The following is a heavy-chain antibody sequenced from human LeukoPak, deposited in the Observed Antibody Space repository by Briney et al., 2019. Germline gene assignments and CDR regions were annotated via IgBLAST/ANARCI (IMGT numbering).Heavy chain of an antibody. CDR1: RFTLSNYA. CDR2: ISGGHAPT. V-gene: IGHV3-23*01. J-gene: IGHJ4*02. CDR3: PKNSGDSWQHLSGC. Sequence: GVSLRLLCAACRFTLSNYAMMCLPQAPGKALVGVSAISGGHAPTYYAGSVKAPFTTSRDNSKNTLYLQMNSLRAEYAAVYFCPKNSGDSWQHLSGCWGQRTLVTAS. D-gene: IGHD3-3*02.